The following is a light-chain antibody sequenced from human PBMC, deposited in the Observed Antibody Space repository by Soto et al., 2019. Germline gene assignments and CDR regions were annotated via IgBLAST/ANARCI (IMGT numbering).Light chain of an antibody. J-gene: IGLJ2*01. V-gene: IGLV2-14*01. CDR2: EVS. CDR1: SSDVGDYNY. CDR3: SSYISNSIVV. Sequence: QSALTQPASVSGSPGQSITISCTGTSSDVGDYNYVSWYQQHPGKAPKLMIYEVSHRLSGVSNRFSGSKSGYTASLTISGLQDGDEADYYCSSYISNSIVVFGGGTQRTVL.